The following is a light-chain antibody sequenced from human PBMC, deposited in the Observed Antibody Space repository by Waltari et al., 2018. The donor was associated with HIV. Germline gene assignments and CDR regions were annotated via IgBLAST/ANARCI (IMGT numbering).Light chain of an antibody. J-gene: IGLJ3*02. CDR3: ESYTSTSVWV. V-gene: IGLV2-14*03. Sequence: QSALTQPASVSGSPGQSITISSTGSSNAVGGYNYVSWYQQHPGKAPSLMIYDVSTRPSGVSDRFSGSKSGDTASLTISGLQPEDEADYYCESYTSTSVWVFGGGTRLTVL. CDR2: DVS. CDR1: SNAVGGYNY.